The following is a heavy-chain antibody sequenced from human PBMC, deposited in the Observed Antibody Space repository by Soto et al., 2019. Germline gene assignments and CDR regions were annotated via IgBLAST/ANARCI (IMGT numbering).Heavy chain of an antibody. Sequence: ASVKVSCKASGGTFSSYAISWVRQAPGQGLEWMGGIIPIFGTANYAQKFQGRVTITADKSTSTAYMELSSLRSEDTAVYYCARDSQCCSSTSCPFDYWGQGTLVTV. CDR3: ARDSQCCSSTSCPFDY. J-gene: IGHJ4*02. CDR1: GGTFSSYA. D-gene: IGHD2-2*01. CDR2: IIPIFGTA. V-gene: IGHV1-69*06.